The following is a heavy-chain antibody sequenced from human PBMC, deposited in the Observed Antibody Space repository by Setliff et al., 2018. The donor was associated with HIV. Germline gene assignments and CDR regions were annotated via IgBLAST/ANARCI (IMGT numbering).Heavy chain of an antibody. CDR1: GGSISSGSYY. J-gene: IGHJ4*02. CDR2: IYTSAST. V-gene: IGHV4-61*02. CDR3: ARHPPSDY. Sequence: ASETLSLTCTVSGGSISSGSYYWSWIRQPAGKGLEWIGRIYTSASTSYNPSLESRVTISVDTSKNQFSLKLSSVTAADTAVYYCARHPPSDYWGQGTLVTVSS.